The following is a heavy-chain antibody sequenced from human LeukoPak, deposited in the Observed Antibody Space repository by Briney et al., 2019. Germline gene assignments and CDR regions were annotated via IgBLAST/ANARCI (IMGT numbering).Heavy chain of an antibody. J-gene: IGHJ3*02. V-gene: IGHV3-9*01. CDR3: AKDQYSSGRDAFDI. CDR1: GFTFDDYA. D-gene: IGHD6-19*01. Sequence: GGSLRLFCAASGFTFDDYAMHWVRQAPGKGLEWVSSISWNSGSIGYADSVKGRFTISRDNAKNPLYLLMNSLRPEDTALYYCAKDQYSSGRDAFDIWGQGTMVTVSS. CDR2: ISWNSGSI.